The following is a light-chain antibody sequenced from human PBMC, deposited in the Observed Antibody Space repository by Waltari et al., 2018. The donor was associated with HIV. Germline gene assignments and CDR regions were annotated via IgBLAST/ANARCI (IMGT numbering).Light chain of an antibody. CDR1: KIGTKA. CDR2: DDN. Sequence: YVLTQLPSVSVVPGQTATVACIGHKIGTKAVLWYRQRPGQAPEVVVNDDNDRSSEIPVRISGSNSGDMATLRIENVEYDDEAVYSCQVWDPNDDWVFGGGTKLTVL. V-gene: IGLV3-21*02. J-gene: IGLJ3*02. CDR3: QVWDPNDDWV.